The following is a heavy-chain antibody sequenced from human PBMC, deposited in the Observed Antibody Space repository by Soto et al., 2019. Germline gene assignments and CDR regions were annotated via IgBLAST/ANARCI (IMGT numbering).Heavy chain of an antibody. CDR1: GYSFTSYW. V-gene: IGHV5-10-1*01. CDR3: ARHRGYDILTGYLYYFDY. Sequence: PGESLKISCKGSGYSFTSYWISWVRQMPGKGLEWMGRIDPSDSYTNYSPSFQGHVTISADKSISTAYLQWSSLKASDTAMYYCARHRGYDILTGYLYYFDYSGQGTLVTVSS. CDR2: IDPSDSYT. J-gene: IGHJ4*02. D-gene: IGHD3-9*01.